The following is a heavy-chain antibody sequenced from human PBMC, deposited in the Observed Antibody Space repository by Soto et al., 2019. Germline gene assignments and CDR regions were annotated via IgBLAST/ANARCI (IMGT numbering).Heavy chain of an antibody. V-gene: IGHV1-18*01. CDR2: ISAYKGNP. J-gene: IGHJ4*02. D-gene: IGHD3-10*01. CDR1: GYTFNTYG. Sequence: QVQLVQSGAEVKKPGASVKVSCKASGYTFNTYGISWVRQATGQGLEWMGWISAYKGNPKYAQRFLGKVTVTTETSTSTAYTDLRSLRSADTAVYYCARDRGAIRPLDHWGQGTLVTFSS. CDR3: ARDRGAIRPLDH.